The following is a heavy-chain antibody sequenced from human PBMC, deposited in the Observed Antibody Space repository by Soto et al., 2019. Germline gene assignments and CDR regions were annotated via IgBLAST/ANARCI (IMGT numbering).Heavy chain of an antibody. J-gene: IGHJ4*02. Sequence: QVQLVQSGAEVKKPGSSVKVSCKASGGTFSSYAISWVRQAPGQGLEWMGGIIPIFGTANYAQKFQGRVTITAEESTSTAYMELSRSEDTDVYYCARESRYCSGGSCYFLPGIDYWGQGTLVTVSS. CDR1: GGTFSSYA. V-gene: IGHV1-69*12. CDR2: IIPIFGTA. CDR3: ARESRYCSGGSCYFLPGIDY. D-gene: IGHD2-15*01.